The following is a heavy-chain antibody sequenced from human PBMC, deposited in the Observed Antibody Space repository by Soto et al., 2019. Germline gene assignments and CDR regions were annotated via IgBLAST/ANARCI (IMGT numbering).Heavy chain of an antibody. J-gene: IGHJ4*02. V-gene: IGHV3-66*01. CDR3: ARARGGRYCSGGSCYSRPYYFDY. CDR2: IYSGGST. CDR1: GFTVSSNY. Sequence: EVQLVESGGGLVQPGGSLRLSCAASGFTVSSNYMSWVRQAPVKGLEWVSVIYSGGSTYYADSVKGRFTISRDNSKNTLYLQMNSLRAEDTAVYYCARARGGRYCSGGSCYSRPYYFDYWGQGTLVTVSS. D-gene: IGHD2-15*01.